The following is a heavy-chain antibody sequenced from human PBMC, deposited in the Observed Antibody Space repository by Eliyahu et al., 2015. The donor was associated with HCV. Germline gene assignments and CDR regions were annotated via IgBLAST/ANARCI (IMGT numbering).Heavy chain of an antibody. Sequence: QITLKESGPTLVKPAQTLTLTCTFSGFSXGTXGVGXGWXRQPPGKALEXLALIYWNDDKRYSPSLKSRLTITKDTSKNQVVLTMTNMDPVDTATYYCAHDSITMVQGVSYYYYGMDVWGKGTTVTVSS. CDR3: AHDSITMVQGVSYYYYGMDV. CDR1: GFSXGTXGVG. D-gene: IGHD3-10*01. J-gene: IGHJ6*04. CDR2: IYWNDDK. V-gene: IGHV2-5*01.